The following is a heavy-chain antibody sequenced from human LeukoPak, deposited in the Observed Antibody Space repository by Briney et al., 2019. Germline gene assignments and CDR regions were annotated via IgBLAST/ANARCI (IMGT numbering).Heavy chain of an antibody. CDR3: AREAGYCSSTSCYSYPDY. Sequence: SETLSLTCTVSGYSISSGDYYWSWIRQPPGKGLEWIGYIYYSGSTYYNPSLKSRVTISVDTSKNQFSLKLSSVTAADTAVYYCAREAGYCSSTSCYSYPDYWGQGTLVTVSS. CDR1: GYSISSGDYY. CDR2: IYYSGST. D-gene: IGHD2-2*01. V-gene: IGHV4-30-4*08. J-gene: IGHJ4*02.